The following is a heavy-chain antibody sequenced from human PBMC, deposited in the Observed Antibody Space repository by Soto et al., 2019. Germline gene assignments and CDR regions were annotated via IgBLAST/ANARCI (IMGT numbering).Heavy chain of an antibody. V-gene: IGHV4-59*01. J-gene: IGHJ3*02. CDR1: GGSISSYY. CDR3: ARGRSDIVVVPAAMVALDI. D-gene: IGHD2-2*01. Sequence: SETLSLTCTVSGGSISSYYWSWIRQPPGKGLEWIGYIYYSGSTNYNPSLKSRVTISVDTSKNQFSLKLSSVTAADTAGYYCARGRSDIVVVPAAMVALDIWGQGTMVTVSS. CDR2: IYYSGST.